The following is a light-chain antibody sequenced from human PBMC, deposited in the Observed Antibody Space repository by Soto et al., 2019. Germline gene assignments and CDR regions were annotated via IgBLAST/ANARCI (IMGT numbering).Light chain of an antibody. CDR1: QSVSSK. V-gene: IGKV3-15*01. J-gene: IGKJ3*01. CDR2: GAS. Sequence: EIVMTQSPATLSVSPGERATLSCRASQSVSSKLGWYQQKPGQAPRLLIYGASIRATGIPARFSGSGSGTEFPLTISSLQSEDFAVYYCQQYNNWPRTFGPGTKVDI. CDR3: QQYNNWPRT.